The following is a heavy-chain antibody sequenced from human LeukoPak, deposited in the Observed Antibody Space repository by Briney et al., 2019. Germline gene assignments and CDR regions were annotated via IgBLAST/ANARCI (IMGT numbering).Heavy chain of an antibody. V-gene: IGHV1-69*05. D-gene: IGHD5-12*01. J-gene: IGHJ4*02. CDR1: GGTFSSYA. CDR2: IIPIFGTA. Sequence: SVKVSCKASGGTFSSYAISWVRQAPGQGLEWMGRIIPIFGTANYAQKFQGRVTITTDESTSTAYMELSSLRPEDTAVYYCARGDRRRWIYYFDYWGQGTLVTVSS. CDR3: ARGDRRRWIYYFDY.